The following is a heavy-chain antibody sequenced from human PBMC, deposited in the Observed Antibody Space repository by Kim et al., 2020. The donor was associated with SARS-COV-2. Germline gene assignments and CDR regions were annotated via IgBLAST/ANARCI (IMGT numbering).Heavy chain of an antibody. CDR3: AREVQGGNYYDSSGYLDY. J-gene: IGHJ4*02. D-gene: IGHD3-22*01. V-gene: IGHV4-31*02. Sequence: KSRVTISVDTSKNQFSLKLSSVTAADTAVDYCAREVQGGNYYDSSGYLDYWGQGTLVTVSS.